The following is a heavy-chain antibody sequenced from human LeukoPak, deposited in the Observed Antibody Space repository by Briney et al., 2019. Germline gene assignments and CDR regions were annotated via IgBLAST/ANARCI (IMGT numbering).Heavy chain of an antibody. Sequence: PGGSLRLSCTVSGFSVSDNSMSWVRQAPGKGLEWVSFIYSGTTHYSDSVKGRFTISRDNAKNSLYLQMNSLRAEDTAVYYCARENQASSGCDYWGQGTLVTVSS. D-gene: IGHD3-22*01. J-gene: IGHJ4*02. CDR1: GFSVSDNS. CDR2: IYSGTT. CDR3: ARENQASSGCDY. V-gene: IGHV3-53*01.